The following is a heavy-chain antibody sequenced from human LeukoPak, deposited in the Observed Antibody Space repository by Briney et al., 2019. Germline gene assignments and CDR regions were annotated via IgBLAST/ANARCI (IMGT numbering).Heavy chain of an antibody. Sequence: PSETLSLTCAVYGGSFSGYYGSWIRQPPGKGLEWIGEINHSGSTNYNPSLKSRVTISVDTSKNQFSLKLSSVTAADTAVYYCARVRGYSYGSYYYYGMDVWGQGTTVTVSS. CDR1: GGSFSGYY. D-gene: IGHD5-18*01. CDR2: INHSGST. V-gene: IGHV4-34*01. CDR3: ARVRGYSYGSYYYYGMDV. J-gene: IGHJ6*02.